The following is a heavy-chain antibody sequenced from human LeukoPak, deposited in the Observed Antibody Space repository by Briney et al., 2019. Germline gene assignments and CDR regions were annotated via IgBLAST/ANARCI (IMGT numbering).Heavy chain of an antibody. Sequence: GGSLRLSCAASGFTVSSNYMSWVRQAPGKGLEWVSVIYSGGSTYYSDSVKGRFTISRDNSKNTLYLQMNSLRAEDTAEYYCAKFDSGSAFDTWGQGTMVTVSS. CDR2: IYSGGST. V-gene: IGHV3-53*05. CDR3: AKFDSGSAFDT. J-gene: IGHJ3*02. CDR1: GFTVSSNY. D-gene: IGHD3-10*01.